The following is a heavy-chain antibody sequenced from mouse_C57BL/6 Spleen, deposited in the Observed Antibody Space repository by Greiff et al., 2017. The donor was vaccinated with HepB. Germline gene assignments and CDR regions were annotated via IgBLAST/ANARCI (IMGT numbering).Heavy chain of an antibody. Sequence: QVQLQQSGPELVKPGASVKISCKASGYAFSSSWMNWVKQRPGKGLEWIGRIYPGDGDTNYNGKFKGKATLTADKSSSTAYMQLSSLTSEDSAVYFCARSDGNYGAYAMDYWGQGTSVTVSS. D-gene: IGHD2-1*01. CDR2: IYPGDGDT. CDR1: GYAFSSSW. J-gene: IGHJ4*01. V-gene: IGHV1-82*01. CDR3: ARSDGNYGAYAMDY.